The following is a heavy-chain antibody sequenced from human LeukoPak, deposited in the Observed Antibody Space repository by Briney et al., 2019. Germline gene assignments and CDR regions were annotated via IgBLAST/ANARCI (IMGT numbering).Heavy chain of an antibody. J-gene: IGHJ4*02. CDR1: GFTFSSYA. Sequence: GGSLRLSCAASGFTFSSYAMSWVRQAPGKGLEWVSAISGSGGSTYYADSVKGRFTISRHNSKNTLYLQMNSLRAEDTAVYYCARDRGDYGFDYWGQGTLVTVSS. V-gene: IGHV3-23*01. CDR2: ISGSGGST. CDR3: ARDRGDYGFDY. D-gene: IGHD4-17*01.